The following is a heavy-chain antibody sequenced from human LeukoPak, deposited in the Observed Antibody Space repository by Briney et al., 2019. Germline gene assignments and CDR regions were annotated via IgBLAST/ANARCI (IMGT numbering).Heavy chain of an antibody. V-gene: IGHV1-18*01. D-gene: IGHD4-17*01. CDR3: ARFTTVTTPIYYYGMDV. J-gene: IGHJ6*02. CDR2: ISAYNGNT. Sequence: ASVNVSCTTSGYTFTTYGISWVRQATGQGLEWMGWISAYNGNTNYAQKLQGRVTMTTDTSTSTAYMELRSLRSDDTAVYYRARFTTVTTPIYYYGMDVWGQGTTVTVSS. CDR1: GYTFTTYG.